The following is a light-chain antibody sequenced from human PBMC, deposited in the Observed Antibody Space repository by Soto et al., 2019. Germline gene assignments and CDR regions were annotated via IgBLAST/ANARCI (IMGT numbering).Light chain of an antibody. CDR3: QHTRT. V-gene: IGKV1-5*01. J-gene: IGKJ1*01. Sequence: DIQITQSPPTLSSYLVDTASITCQASQNINNWVAWYQQKPGKAPKFLIYDASTLQRGVSSRFSGSGFGTEFSLNINSLQPDDSGSYYCQHTRTFGQGTKVDIK. CDR2: DAS. CDR1: QNINNW.